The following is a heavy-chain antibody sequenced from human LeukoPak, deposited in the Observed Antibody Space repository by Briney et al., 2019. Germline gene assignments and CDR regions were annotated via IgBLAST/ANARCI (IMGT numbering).Heavy chain of an antibody. V-gene: IGHV4-34*01. CDR1: GGSFRGYY. D-gene: IGHD7-27*01. CDR2: INDSGST. Sequence: SETLSLTCAVYGGSFRGYYWRWIRQSPGKGLEGIGEINDSGSTNYDPSLKSRVTISVDTSKNQISLKLTSVTAADTAVYYCARVAGDPIYYYYYMDVWGKGTTVTVSS. CDR3: ARVAGDPIYYYYYMDV. J-gene: IGHJ6*03.